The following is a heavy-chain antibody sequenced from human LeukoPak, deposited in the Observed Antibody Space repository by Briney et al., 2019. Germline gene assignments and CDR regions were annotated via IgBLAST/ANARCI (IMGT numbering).Heavy chain of an antibody. J-gene: IGHJ5*02. CDR2: IYYSGSIYYSGST. D-gene: IGHD1-20*01. V-gene: IGHV4-59*01. CDR3: ARAWGLMTGNGWFDP. CDR1: GGSISSYY. Sequence: PSETLSLTCTVSGGSISSYYWSWIRQPPGKGLEWIGYIYYSGSIYYSGSTNYNPSLKSRVTISLDTSKNQFSLKLSSVTAADTAVYYCARAWGLMTGNGWFDPWGQGTLVTVFS.